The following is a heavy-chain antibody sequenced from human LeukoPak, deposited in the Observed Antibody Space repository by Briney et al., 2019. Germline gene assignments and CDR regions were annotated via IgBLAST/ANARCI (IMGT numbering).Heavy chain of an antibody. CDR2: IHTDGTT. V-gene: IGHV4-4*07. Sequence: WETLFLAFSVSGGSISSYLWSWIRQPAGKGLEWLGRIHTDGTTTYSPSLQSRLTMSVDTSKKQISLRLSSVTAADTAIYYCATEQVSGSAWGFDYWGQGSLVTVPS. CDR3: ATEQVSGSAWGFDY. CDR1: GGSISSYL. D-gene: IGHD6-19*01. J-gene: IGHJ4*02.